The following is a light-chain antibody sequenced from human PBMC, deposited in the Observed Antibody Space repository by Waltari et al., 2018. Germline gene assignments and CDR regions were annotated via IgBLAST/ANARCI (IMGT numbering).Light chain of an antibody. CDR1: RDITNF. V-gene: IGKV1-33*01. Sequence: DIQMTQSPASLSASVGDRVDITCQATRDITNFLSWFQQKSGRTPRLLIYEASILDNGVPSRFSGRGSGTHFTLTINDVQPEDSATYFCQQYDDVPITFGQVTRLDI. CDR2: EAS. CDR3: QQYDDVPIT. J-gene: IGKJ5*01.